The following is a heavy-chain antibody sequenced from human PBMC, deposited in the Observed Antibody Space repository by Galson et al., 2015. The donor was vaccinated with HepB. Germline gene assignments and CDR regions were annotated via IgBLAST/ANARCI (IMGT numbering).Heavy chain of an antibody. CDR3: ARDPRLWFGERPPYYFDY. CDR1: GFTFSSYS. Sequence: SLRLSCAASGFTFSSYSMNWVRQAPGKGLEWVSYISSSSTIYYADSVKGRFTISRDNAKNSLYLQMNSLRDEDTAVYYCARDPRLWFGERPPYYFDYWAREPWSPSPQ. D-gene: IGHD3-10*01. J-gene: IGHJ4*02. CDR2: ISSSSTI. V-gene: IGHV3-48*02.